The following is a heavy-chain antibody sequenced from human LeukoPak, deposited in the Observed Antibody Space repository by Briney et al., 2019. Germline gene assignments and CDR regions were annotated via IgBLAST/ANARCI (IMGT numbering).Heavy chain of an antibody. J-gene: IGHJ4*02. Sequence: SVKVPCKASGGTFSSYAISWGRQAPGQGLEGMGGIIPIFGAANYEQKFQGRVTITADESTSKAYMELSSLRSEDTAVYYCARGSHDSSGPPEGYWGQGTLVTVSS. D-gene: IGHD3-22*01. CDR1: GGTFSSYA. CDR3: ARGSHDSSGPPEGY. V-gene: IGHV1-69*01. CDR2: IIPIFGAA.